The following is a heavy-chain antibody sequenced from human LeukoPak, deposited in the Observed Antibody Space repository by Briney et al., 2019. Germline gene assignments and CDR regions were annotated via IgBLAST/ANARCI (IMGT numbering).Heavy chain of an antibody. Sequence: SVTVSCTASGGTFSSYAMSWVRQAPGQGVEWMGRIIPIIGIANYAQTFQGRVTITADKSTSTDYMELSRLRSEDTAVYYCARGGEYCSSTSCSHYFLEYWGRGTVVSVSS. CDR1: GGTFSSYA. D-gene: IGHD2-2*01. V-gene: IGHV1-69*04. CDR2: IIPIIGIA. CDR3: ARGGEYCSSTSCSHYFLEY. J-gene: IGHJ4*02.